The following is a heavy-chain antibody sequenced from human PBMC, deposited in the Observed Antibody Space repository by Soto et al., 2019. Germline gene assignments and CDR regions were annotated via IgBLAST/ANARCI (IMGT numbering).Heavy chain of an antibody. J-gene: IGHJ4*02. Sequence: SETLSLTCTVSGGSISSGGYSWSWIRQPPGKGLEWIGYISHTGSTYYNPSLKSRVTISVDRSKNQFSLKLSSVTAADTAVYYCARGGGFLGYWGQGTLVTVSS. CDR1: GGSISSGGYS. CDR2: ISHTGST. D-gene: IGHD3-10*01. V-gene: IGHV4-30-2*01. CDR3: ARGGGFLGY.